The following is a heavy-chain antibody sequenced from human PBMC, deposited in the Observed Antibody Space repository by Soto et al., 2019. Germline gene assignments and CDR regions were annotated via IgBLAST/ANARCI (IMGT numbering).Heavy chain of an antibody. J-gene: IGHJ5*02. V-gene: IGHV4-31*03. CDR2: IYYSGST. Sequence: QVQLQESGPGLVKPSQTLSLTCTVSGASISSGGYYWGWIRQHPGKGLEWIGYIYYSGSTYYNPSPXRXXAISVDTSKNPFSLKLSSVTAADTAVYYCAREPSPWGQGTLVTVSS. CDR3: AREPSP. CDR1: GASISSGGYY.